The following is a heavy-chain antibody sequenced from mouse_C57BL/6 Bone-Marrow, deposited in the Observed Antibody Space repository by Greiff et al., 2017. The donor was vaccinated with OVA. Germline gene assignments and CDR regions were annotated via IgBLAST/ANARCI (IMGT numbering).Heavy chain of an antibody. CDR3: ASGGYHY. CDR1: GYSITSGYY. CDR2: ISYDGSN. V-gene: IGHV3-6*01. D-gene: IGHD3-1*01. J-gene: IGHJ3*01. Sequence: VQLQQSGPGLVKPSQSLSLTCSVTGYSITSGYYWNWIRQFPGNKLEWMGYISYDGSNNYNPSLKNRISITRDTSKNQFFLKLNSVTTEDTATYCCASGGYHYWGQGTLVTVSA.